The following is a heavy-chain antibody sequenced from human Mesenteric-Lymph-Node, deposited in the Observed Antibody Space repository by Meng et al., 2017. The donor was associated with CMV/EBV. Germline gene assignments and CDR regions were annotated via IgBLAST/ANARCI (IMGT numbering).Heavy chain of an antibody. CDR1: GFTVSNSY. D-gene: IGHD6-19*01. V-gene: IGHV3-11*04. Sequence: LSLTCAVSGFTVSNSYMSWIRQAPGKGLEWISYISVSNRTIHYADSVKGRFSISRDSAKNSLYLQMNNLRAEDTAIYYCARDSSGWYYFDYWGQGSLVTVSS. J-gene: IGHJ4*02. CDR3: ARDSSGWYYFDY. CDR2: ISVSNRTI.